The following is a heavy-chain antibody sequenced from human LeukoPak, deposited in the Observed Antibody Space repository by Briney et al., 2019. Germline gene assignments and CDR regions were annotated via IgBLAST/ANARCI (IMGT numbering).Heavy chain of an antibody. Sequence: GGSLRLSCAASGFTFSSYGMHWVRQAQGKGLEWVAFIRYDGSNKYYADSVKGRFTISRDNSKNTLYLQMNSLRAEDTAVYYCAKAIGIAAATYYGMDVWGQGTTVTVSS. CDR3: AKAIGIAAATYYGMDV. D-gene: IGHD6-13*01. J-gene: IGHJ6*02. CDR1: GFTFSSYG. V-gene: IGHV3-30*02. CDR2: IRYDGSNK.